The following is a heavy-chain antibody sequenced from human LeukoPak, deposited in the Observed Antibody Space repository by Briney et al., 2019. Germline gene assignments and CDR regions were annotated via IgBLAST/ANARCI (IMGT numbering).Heavy chain of an antibody. CDR2: INPTGGST. CDR3: ARDNSVGDNAWWFDP. D-gene: IGHD1-26*01. J-gene: IGHJ5*02. V-gene: IGHV1-46*01. CDR1: GYTFTGYY. Sequence: ASVKVSCKASGYTFTGYYMHWVRQVPGQGLEWMGLINPTGGSTGHAQKFQGRVTMTRDMSTSTDYMELSSLRSEDTAIYYCARDNSVGDNAWWFDPWGQGTLVTVSS.